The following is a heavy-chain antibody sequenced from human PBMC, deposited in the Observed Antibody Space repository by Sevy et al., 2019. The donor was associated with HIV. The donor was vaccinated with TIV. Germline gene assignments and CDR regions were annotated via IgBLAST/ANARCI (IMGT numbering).Heavy chain of an antibody. V-gene: IGHV6-1*01. J-gene: IGHJ6*02. Sequence: SQTLSLTCAISGDSVSSNSAAWNWIRQSPSRGLEWLGRTYYRSKWYNDYAVSVKSRITINPETAKNQFSLQLNSVTPEDTAVHYCARDHTQAYCGGYCPLDYYYYGMDVWGQGTTVTVSS. D-gene: IGHD2-21*02. CDR3: ARDHTQAYCGGYCPLDYYYYGMDV. CDR1: GDSVSSNSAA. CDR2: TYYRSKWYN.